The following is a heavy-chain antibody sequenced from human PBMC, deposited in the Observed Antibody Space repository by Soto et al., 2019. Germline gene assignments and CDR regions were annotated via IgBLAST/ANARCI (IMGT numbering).Heavy chain of an antibody. CDR2: ISSSSSTI. J-gene: IGHJ5*02. V-gene: IGHV3-48*01. CDR3: VRHPERIAQIGWFDP. D-gene: IGHD6-13*01. CDR1: GFTFSSYS. Sequence: PGGSLRLSCAASGFTFSSYSMNWVRQAPGKGLEWVSYISSSSSTIYYADSVKGRFTISRDNAKNSLYLQMNSLRAEDTAVYYCVRHPERIAQIGWFDPWGQGTLVTVS.